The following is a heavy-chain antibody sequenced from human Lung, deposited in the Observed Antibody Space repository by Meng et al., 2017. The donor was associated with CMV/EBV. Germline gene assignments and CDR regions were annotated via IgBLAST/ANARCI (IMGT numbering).Heavy chain of an antibody. Sequence: GGSLRLSCVVSRFSFSSYNMNWVRQPPGKALEWVASISTTSSYTYYADSLKGRFTISRDNAKNSLYLQMNNVRAEDTAVYYCAREGYDYDSGNYYYYFDRWGQGTLVTVSS. D-gene: IGHD3-10*01. CDR3: AREGYDYDSGNYYYYFDR. J-gene: IGHJ4*02. V-gene: IGHV3-21*01. CDR2: ISTTSSYT. CDR1: RFSFSSYN.